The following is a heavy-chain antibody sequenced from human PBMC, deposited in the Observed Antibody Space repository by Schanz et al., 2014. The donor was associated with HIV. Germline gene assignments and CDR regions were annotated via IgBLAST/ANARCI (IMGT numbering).Heavy chain of an antibody. D-gene: IGHD3-22*01. CDR1: GYSFTGYY. J-gene: IGHJ4*02. CDR2: INPNSGGT. V-gene: IGHV1-2*02. Sequence: QVQLVQSGAEVEKPGASAKVSCRASGYSFTGYYIHWVRQAPGQGLEWMGWINPNSGGTNYAQKFQGRVTMTRDTSISTAYMELSRLRSDDTAVYYCARVGRAYYYDSSGGIDYWGRGALVTVAS. CDR3: ARVGRAYYYDSSGGIDY.